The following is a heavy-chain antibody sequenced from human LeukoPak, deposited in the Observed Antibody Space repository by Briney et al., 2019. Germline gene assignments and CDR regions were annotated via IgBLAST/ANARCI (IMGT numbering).Heavy chain of an antibody. CDR3: ARDLDHAVAGPFDP. Sequence: PGGSLRLSCAASGFTFSSYAMSWVRQAPGKGLEWVSAISGSGGSTYYADSVKGRFTISRDNSKNSLYLQMNSLRAEDTAVYYCARDLDHAVAGPFDPWGQGTLVTVSS. J-gene: IGHJ5*02. D-gene: IGHD6-19*01. V-gene: IGHV3-23*01. CDR2: ISGSGGST. CDR1: GFTFSSYA.